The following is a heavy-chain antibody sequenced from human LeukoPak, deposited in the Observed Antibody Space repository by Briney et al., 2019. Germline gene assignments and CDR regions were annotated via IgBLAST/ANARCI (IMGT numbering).Heavy chain of an antibody. J-gene: IGHJ4*01. CDR1: GFTFSSYS. CDR2: ISSSGGNT. D-gene: IGHD5-12*01. CDR3: TRGYAGIDY. Sequence: GGSLRLSCAASGFTFSSYSMSWVRQAPGKGLEWVSSISSSGGNTYYPDSVKGRFTISRDNSKNTMYLQMNSLRAEDTSVYYCTRGYAGIDYWXXXTLVTVSS. V-gene: IGHV3-23*01.